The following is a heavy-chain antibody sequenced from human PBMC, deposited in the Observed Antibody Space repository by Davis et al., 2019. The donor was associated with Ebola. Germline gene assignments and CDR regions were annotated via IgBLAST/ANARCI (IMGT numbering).Heavy chain of an antibody. CDR1: GGTFSSYT. J-gene: IGHJ4*02. D-gene: IGHD1-26*01. Sequence: AASVMVSCKASGGTFSSYTISWVRQAPGQGLEWMGWISGYNGDTKYAQKFQGRVTMTTDTSTSTAYMELRSLRSDDTAVYYCARGGGSYSVDYWGQGTLVTVSS. V-gene: IGHV1-18*01. CDR3: ARGGGSYSVDY. CDR2: ISGYNGDT.